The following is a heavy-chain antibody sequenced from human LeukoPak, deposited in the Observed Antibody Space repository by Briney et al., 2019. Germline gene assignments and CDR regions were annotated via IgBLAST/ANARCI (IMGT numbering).Heavy chain of an antibody. CDR1: GFTFSSYA. V-gene: IGHV3-23*01. J-gene: IGHJ4*02. D-gene: IGHD2-2*01. Sequence: GGSLRLSCAASGFTFSSYAMTWVRQAPGKGLQWVSTISASGDSTYYADSVKGRFTISRDNSKNPLFLQMNSLRAEDTAIYCCAKEGGYCSSSSCYHYFDCWGQGTLVTVSS. CDR2: ISASGDST. CDR3: AKEGGYCSSSSCYHYFDC.